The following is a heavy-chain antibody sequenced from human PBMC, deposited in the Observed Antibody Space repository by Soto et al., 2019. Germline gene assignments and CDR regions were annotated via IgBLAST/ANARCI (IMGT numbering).Heavy chain of an antibody. D-gene: IGHD2-21*02. V-gene: IGHV5-51*01. CDR1: GYSFTSYW. J-gene: IGHJ3*02. Sequence: PGESLKISCKGSGYSFTSYWIGWVRQMPGKGLEWMGIIYPGDSDTRYSPSFQGQVTISADKSISTAYLQWSSLKASDTAMYYCASSASYCGGDCYAFAIWGQGTMVTVSS. CDR3: ASSASYCGGDCYAFAI. CDR2: IYPGDSDT.